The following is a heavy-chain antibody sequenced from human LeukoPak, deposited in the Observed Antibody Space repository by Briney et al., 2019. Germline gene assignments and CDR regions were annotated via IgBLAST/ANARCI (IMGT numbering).Heavy chain of an antibody. CDR1: GFTFSSNW. Sequence: GGSLRLSCATSGFTFSSNWMSWVRHAPGRGLDWVANINPDGSAQYYAASVKGRFTVSRDNAKNSLYLQMSSLRVEDTAIYYCARANNSSWHNWGQGALVTVSS. CDR2: INPDGSAQ. D-gene: IGHD2-15*01. V-gene: IGHV3-7*01. CDR3: ARANNSSWHN. J-gene: IGHJ4*02.